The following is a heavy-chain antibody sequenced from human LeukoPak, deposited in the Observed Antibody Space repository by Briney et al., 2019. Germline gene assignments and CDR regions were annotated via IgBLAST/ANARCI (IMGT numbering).Heavy chain of an antibody. CDR1: GGSISSSSYY. CDR3: ARERNSSSSPPDYYYYYYMDV. V-gene: IGHV4-39*07. Sequence: ASETLSLTCTVSGGSISSSSYYWGWIRQPPGKGLEWIGSIYYSGSTYYNPSLKSRVTISVDTSKNQFSLKLSSVTAEDTAVYYCARERNSSSSPPDYYYYYYMDVWGKGTTVTVSS. D-gene: IGHD6-6*01. CDR2: IYYSGST. J-gene: IGHJ6*03.